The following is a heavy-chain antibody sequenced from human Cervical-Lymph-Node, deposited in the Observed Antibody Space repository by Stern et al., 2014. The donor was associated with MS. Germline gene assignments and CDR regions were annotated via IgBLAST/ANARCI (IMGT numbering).Heavy chain of an antibody. CDR1: GGTFSSQA. CDR2: IIPIFGVA. CDR3: ARDEIGQTTTHYYYYGMDV. D-gene: IGHD1-1*01. J-gene: IGHJ6*02. V-gene: IGHV1-69*01. Sequence: VQLVESGAEVKKPGSSVKVSCMASGGTFSSQAISWVRQAPGQGLEWLGGIIPIFGVAHYAQQLQGRVTITADESTSTAYMELRSLRSEDTAVYYCARDEIGQTTTHYYYYGMDVWGQGTTVTVSS.